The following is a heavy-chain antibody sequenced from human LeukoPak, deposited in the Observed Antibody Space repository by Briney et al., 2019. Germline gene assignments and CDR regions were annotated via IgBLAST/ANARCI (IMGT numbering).Heavy chain of an antibody. CDR2: ISSSGSTI. D-gene: IGHD6-13*01. CDR3: ASHSWYSWFDP. J-gene: IGHJ5*02. CDR1: GFTFSSYA. Sequence: GGSLRLSCAASGFTFSSYAMSWVRQAPGKGLEWVSYISSSGSTIYYADSVKGRFTISRDNAKNSLYLQMNSLRAEDTAVYYCASHSWYSWFDPWGQGTLVTVSS. V-gene: IGHV3-48*04.